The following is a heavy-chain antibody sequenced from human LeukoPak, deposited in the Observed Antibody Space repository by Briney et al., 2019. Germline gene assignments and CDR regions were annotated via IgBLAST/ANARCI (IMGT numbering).Heavy chain of an antibody. CDR3: ARVHFPYGDFDY. J-gene: IGHJ4*02. CDR1: GITVSDNY. V-gene: IGHV3-53*01. D-gene: IGHD4-17*01. CDR2: LYPAGDT. Sequence: GGSLRLSCAASGITVSDNYMSWVRQTPGKGLEWVSTLYPAGDTYFADSERGRFTISRDISKNTMYLQMGSLGAEDTAVYFCARVHFPYGDFDYWGQGALVTVSS.